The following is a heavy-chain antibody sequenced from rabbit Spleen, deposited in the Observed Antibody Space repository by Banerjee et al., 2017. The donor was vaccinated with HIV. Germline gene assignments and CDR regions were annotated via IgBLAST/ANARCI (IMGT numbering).Heavy chain of an antibody. CDR1: GFSFSSGYD. CDR3: ARDLPDIIGWNFGF. Sequence: QSLEESGGGLVKPGASLTLTCKASGFSFSSGYDMCWVRQAPGKGLEWIACIYAGTIGSTYSATWAKGRFTISRTSSTTVTLRMTSLTAADRATYFCARDLPDIIGWNFGFWGQGTLVTVS. V-gene: IGHV1S40*01. J-gene: IGHJ3*01. CDR2: IYAGTIGST. D-gene: IGHD1-1*01.